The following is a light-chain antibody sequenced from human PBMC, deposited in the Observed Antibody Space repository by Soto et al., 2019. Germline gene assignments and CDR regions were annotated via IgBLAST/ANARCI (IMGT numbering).Light chain of an antibody. CDR1: QSISNN. Sequence: EIVMTQSPATLSVSPGERVTLSCRAGQSISNNLAWYQQKPGQAPRLLIYGASTRATGIPARFTGSGSGTELTLTISSLQSEDFAVYYCQQYSNWPRTFGQGTKVEIK. CDR2: GAS. V-gene: IGKV3-15*01. J-gene: IGKJ1*01. CDR3: QQYSNWPRT.